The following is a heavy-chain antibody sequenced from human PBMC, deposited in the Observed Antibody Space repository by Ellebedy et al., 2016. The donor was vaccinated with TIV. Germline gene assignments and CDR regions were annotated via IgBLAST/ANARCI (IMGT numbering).Heavy chain of an antibody. CDR2: ISGGGDST. CDR3: AKVNWFGESRKTGDY. V-gene: IGHV3-23*01. Sequence: PGGSLRLSCATSGFTFYSHDVNWVRQAPGKGLEWVLGISGGGDSTYYADSVKGRFTVSSDKSKNMLYLQMNSLRVEDTAVYYCAKVNWFGESRKTGDYWGQGTLVTVSS. D-gene: IGHD3-10*01. J-gene: IGHJ4*02. CDR1: GFTFYSHD.